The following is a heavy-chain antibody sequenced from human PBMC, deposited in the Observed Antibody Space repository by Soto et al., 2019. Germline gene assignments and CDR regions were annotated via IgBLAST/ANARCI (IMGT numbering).Heavy chain of an antibody. V-gene: IGHV4-59*01. D-gene: IGHD3-3*01. Sequence: PSETLSLTCTVSGGSISSYYWSWIRQPPGKGLEWIGYIYYSGSTNYNPSLKSRVTISVDTSKNQFSVRVSSVTAADTAVYYCARAYYDTKGYILDPWGLGTLVTVSS. CDR3: ARAYYDTKGYILDP. CDR2: IYYSGST. J-gene: IGHJ5*02. CDR1: GGSISSYY.